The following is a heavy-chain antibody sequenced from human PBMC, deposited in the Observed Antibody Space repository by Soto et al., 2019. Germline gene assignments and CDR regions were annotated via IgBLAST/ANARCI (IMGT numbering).Heavy chain of an antibody. CDR2: VSFDGKVT. CDR1: GFTFISVS. CDR3: AREPYGDSQYFDY. D-gene: IGHD2-21*02. Sequence: QVQLVESGGGMAQAGTSPRLSCTGSGFTFISVSQDWISQGPEKGLEWVAVVSFDGKVTYYADSVKGRFTVSRDISKNTIYLQANSLRPEDTAVYYCAREPYGDSQYFDYWGQGTPVTVSS. V-gene: IGHV3-30*04. J-gene: IGHJ4*02.